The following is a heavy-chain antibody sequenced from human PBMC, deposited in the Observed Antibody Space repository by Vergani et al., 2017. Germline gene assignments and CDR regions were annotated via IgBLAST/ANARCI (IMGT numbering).Heavy chain of an antibody. J-gene: IGHJ4*02. CDR1: GGSFFNSRYY. CDR2: IYHSGGA. Sequence: QLQLQESGPGLVKPSGTLSLTCSVTGGSFFNSRYYWGWIRQPPGKGLEWIGNIYHSGGAYYNPSLKGRVTISVDTSKNQFSLAVTSVTAADTAIYFCARTESFILRYFHWALWGQGTLVTVSS. D-gene: IGHD3-9*01. V-gene: IGHV4-39*01. CDR3: ARTESFILRYFHWAL.